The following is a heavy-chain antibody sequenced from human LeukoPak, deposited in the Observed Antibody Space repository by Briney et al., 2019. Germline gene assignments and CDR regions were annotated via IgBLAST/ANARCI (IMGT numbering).Heavy chain of an antibody. CDR2: TYYKSKWSS. J-gene: IGHJ4*02. CDR3: ARGDIALDY. D-gene: IGHD5-12*01. CDR1: GDSLSSNSAV. Sequence: SQTLSLTCAISGDSLSSNSAVWNWIRQSPSRGLEWLGRTYYKSKWSSDFAISVKSRITINPDTSKNQVSLHLNSVTPEDTAVYYCARGDIALDYWGQGTLVTVSS. V-gene: IGHV6-1*01.